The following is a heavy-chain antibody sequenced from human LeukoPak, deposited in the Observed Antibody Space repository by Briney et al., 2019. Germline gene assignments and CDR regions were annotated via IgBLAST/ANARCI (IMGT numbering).Heavy chain of an antibody. D-gene: IGHD3-22*01. CDR3: AKDNYYDSSGYFGY. CDR2: ISWNSGSI. CDR1: GFTFDDYA. J-gene: IGHJ4*02. Sequence: SLRLSCAASGFTFDDYAMHRVRQAPGKGLEWVSGISWNSGSIGYADSVKGRFTISRDNAKNSLYLQMNSLRAEDTALYYCAKDNYYDSSGYFGYWGQGTLVTVSS. V-gene: IGHV3-9*01.